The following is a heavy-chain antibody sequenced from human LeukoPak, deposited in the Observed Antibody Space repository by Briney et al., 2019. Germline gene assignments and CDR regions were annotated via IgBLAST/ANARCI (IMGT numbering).Heavy chain of an antibody. J-gene: IGHJ4*02. CDR3: ARGLVIIPSAY. Sequence: ASVKVSCKASGYTFTSYGISWVRQAPGQGLEWMGWINPYTGDTNYAQKFQGRVTMTRDTSINTAYMELSRLRSDDTAVYYCARGLVIIPSAYWGQGTLVTVSS. CDR1: GYTFTSYG. D-gene: IGHD3-9*01. V-gene: IGHV1-2*02. CDR2: INPYTGDT.